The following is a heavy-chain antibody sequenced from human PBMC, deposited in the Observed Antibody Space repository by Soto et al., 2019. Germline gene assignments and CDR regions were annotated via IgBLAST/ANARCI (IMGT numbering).Heavy chain of an antibody. D-gene: IGHD4-17*01. Sequence: SETLSLTCAVSGGSISTSDWWNWVRQSPGKGLEWIGEISHSGSAHYNPSLKSRVTISVDKSKNQFSLSSVTAADTAVYYCASLNGDYVSYWGQGTLVTVSS. CDR1: GGSISTSDW. J-gene: IGHJ4*02. V-gene: IGHV4-4*02. CDR2: ISHSGSA. CDR3: ASLNGDYVSY.